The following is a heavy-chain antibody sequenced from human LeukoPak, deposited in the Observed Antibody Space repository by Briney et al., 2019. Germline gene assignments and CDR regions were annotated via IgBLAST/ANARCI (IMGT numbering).Heavy chain of an antibody. D-gene: IGHD3-22*01. J-gene: IGHJ4*02. CDR1: GFTFSDYY. CDR2: ISSSGSTI. V-gene: IGHV3-11*04. CDR3: ARDGALYYYDSSGYFDY. Sequence: PGGSLSLSCAASGFTFSDYYMSWIRQAPGKGLEWVSYISSSGSTIYYADSVKGRFTISRDNAKNSLYLQMNSLRAEDTAVYYCARDGALYYYDSSGYFDYWGQGTLVTVSS.